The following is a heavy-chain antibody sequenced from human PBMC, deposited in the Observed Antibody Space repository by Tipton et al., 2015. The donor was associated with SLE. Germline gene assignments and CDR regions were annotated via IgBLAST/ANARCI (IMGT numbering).Heavy chain of an antibody. J-gene: IGHJ6*04. CDR2: IYTSGST. D-gene: IGHD3-3*01. V-gene: IGHV4-4*07. CDR1: GGSISSYY. CDR3: AREYITIFGGLEDV. Sequence: TLSLTCTVSGGSISSYYWSWIRQPAGKGLEWIGRIYTSGSTNYNPSLKSRVTISVDTSKNQFSLKLSSVTAADTAVYYCAREYITIFGGLEDVWGKGTTVTVSS.